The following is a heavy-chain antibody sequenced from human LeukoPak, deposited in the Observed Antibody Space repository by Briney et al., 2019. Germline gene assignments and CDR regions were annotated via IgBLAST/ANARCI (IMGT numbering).Heavy chain of an antibody. D-gene: IGHD5-18*01. CDR3: ARERERGYSSSFDY. CDR2: IIPILGIA. Sequence: GASVKVSCKASGGTFSSYAISWVRQAPGQGLEWMGRIIPILGIANYAQKFQGRVTITADKSTSTAYMELSSLRSEDTAVYYCARERERGYSSSFDYWGQGTLVTVSS. J-gene: IGHJ4*02. CDR1: GGTFSSYA. V-gene: IGHV1-69*04.